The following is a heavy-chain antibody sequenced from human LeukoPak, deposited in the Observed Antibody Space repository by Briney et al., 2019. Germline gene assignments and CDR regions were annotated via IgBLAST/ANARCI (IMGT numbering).Heavy chain of an antibody. CDR2: ISLTGRT. J-gene: IGHJ5*02. CDR3: ARHKYSGYYNWFDP. V-gene: IGHV4-4*02. CDR1: GGSITSTNW. D-gene: IGHD5-12*01. Sequence: SGTLSLTCGVSGGSITSTNWWSWVRQPPGQGLEWIGEISLTGRTNYNPSLIGRVIMSLDEPRNQLSLTLTSVTAADTAVYYCARHKYSGYYNWFDPWGQGTLVTVSS.